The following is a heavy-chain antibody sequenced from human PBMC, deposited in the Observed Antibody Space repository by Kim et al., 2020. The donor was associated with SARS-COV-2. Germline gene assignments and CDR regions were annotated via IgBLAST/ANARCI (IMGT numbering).Heavy chain of an antibody. CDR3: ARRTVTTGSRFDY. CDR2: IYYSGST. CDR1: GGSISSSSYY. J-gene: IGHJ4*02. Sequence: SETLSLTCTVSGGSISSSSYYWGWIRQPPGKGLEWIGSIYYSGSTYYNPSLKSRVTISVDTSKNQFSLKLSSVTAADTAVYYCARRTVTTGSRFDYWGQGTLVTVSS. D-gene: IGHD4-17*01. V-gene: IGHV4-39*01.